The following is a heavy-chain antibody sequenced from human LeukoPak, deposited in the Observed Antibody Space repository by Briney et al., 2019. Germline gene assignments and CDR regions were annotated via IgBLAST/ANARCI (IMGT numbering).Heavy chain of an antibody. D-gene: IGHD5-24*01. CDR3: ARDREGDVYNSFDY. V-gene: IGHV1-69*04. CDR2: IIPIFGIA. Sequence: SVKVSCKASGGTFSSYAISWVRQAPGQGLEWMGRIIPIFGIANYAQKFQGRVTITADKSTSTAYMELSSLRSEDTAVYYCARDREGDVYNSFDYWGQGTLVTVSS. CDR1: GGTFSSYA. J-gene: IGHJ4*02.